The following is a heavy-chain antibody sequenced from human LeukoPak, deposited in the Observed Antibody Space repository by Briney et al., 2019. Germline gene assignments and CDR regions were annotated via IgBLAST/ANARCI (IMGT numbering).Heavy chain of an antibody. D-gene: IGHD5-12*01. J-gene: IGHJ4*02. CDR1: GFTFSSYA. CDR3: ASIVATISYYFDY. Sequence: GGSLRLSCAASGFTFSSYAMSWVREAPGKGLEWVSAISGSGGSTYYADSVKGRFTISRDNPKNTLYLQMNSLRAEDTAVYYCASIVATISYYFDYWGQGTLVTVSS. CDR2: ISGSGGST. V-gene: IGHV3-23*01.